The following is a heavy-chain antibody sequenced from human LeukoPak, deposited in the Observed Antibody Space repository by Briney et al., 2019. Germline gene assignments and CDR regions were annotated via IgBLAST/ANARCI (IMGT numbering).Heavy chain of an antibody. V-gene: IGHV4-4*07. Sequence: PSETLFLTCTASGGSISSYYWSWIRQPAGKGLEWIGRIYTSGSTNYNPSLKSRVTMSVDTSKNQFSLKLSSVTAADTAVYYCARDLLWFGELLTNWFDPWGQGTLVTVSS. D-gene: IGHD3-10*01. J-gene: IGHJ5*02. CDR1: GGSISSYY. CDR2: IYTSGST. CDR3: ARDLLWFGELLTNWFDP.